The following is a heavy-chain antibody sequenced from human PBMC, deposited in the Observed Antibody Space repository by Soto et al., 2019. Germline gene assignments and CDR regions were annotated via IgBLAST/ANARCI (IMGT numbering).Heavy chain of an antibody. D-gene: IGHD4-17*01. V-gene: IGHV3-7*01. Sequence: EVQLVESGGGLVQPGGSLRLSCAASGFTFSSYCMNWVRQSPGKGLEWVANIKEDGSEKYYVDSLKGRFTISRDNAKNSLYLQMNSLRAEDTAVYYCARGTVTPGLDYWGQGTLVTVSS. CDR1: GFTFSSYC. J-gene: IGHJ4*02. CDR3: ARGTVTPGLDY. CDR2: IKEDGSEK.